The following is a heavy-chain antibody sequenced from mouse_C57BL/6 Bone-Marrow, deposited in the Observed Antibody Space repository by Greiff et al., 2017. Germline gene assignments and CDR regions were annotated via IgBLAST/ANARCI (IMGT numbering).Heavy chain of an antibody. D-gene: IGHD2-4*01. V-gene: IGHV4-1*01. CDR1: GVDFSRYW. CDR2: INPDSSTI. J-gene: IGHJ4*01. CDR3: ARPDYDDGVDAMDY. Sequence: AAEGVDFSRYWMSWVRRAQGQGLEWIGEINPDSSTINYASSLKYKFFISRDYAKNTLYLPISKVRSEDTALYYCARPDYDDGVDAMDYWGQGASVTVSS.